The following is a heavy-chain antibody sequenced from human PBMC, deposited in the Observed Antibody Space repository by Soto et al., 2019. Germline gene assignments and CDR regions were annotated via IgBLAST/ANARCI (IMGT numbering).Heavy chain of an antibody. V-gene: IGHV4-30-2*01. CDR1: GGSISSGDYY. J-gene: IGHJ6*02. CDR3: ARGSSIAGLYYGMDV. CDR2: MYHSGST. Sequence: SETLSLTCTVSGGSISSGDYYWSWIRQPPGKGLEWIGYMYHSGSTYYNPSLKSRVTISIDRSKNQFSLKLSSVTAADTAVYYCARGSSIAGLYYGMDVWGQGTKVTVSS. D-gene: IGHD6-6*01.